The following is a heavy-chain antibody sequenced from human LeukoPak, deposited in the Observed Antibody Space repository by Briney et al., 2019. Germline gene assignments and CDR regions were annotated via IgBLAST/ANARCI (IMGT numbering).Heavy chain of an antibody. D-gene: IGHD6-19*01. Sequence: GGSLRLSCAASGFTFSSYAMSWVRQAPGKGLEWVSAISGSGGSTYYADSVKGRFTISRDNSKNTLYLQMNSLRAEDTAVHYCAITTVAGNVGLFYWGQGTLVTVSS. V-gene: IGHV3-23*01. CDR3: AITTVAGNVGLFY. CDR1: GFTFSSYA. CDR2: ISGSGGST. J-gene: IGHJ4*02.